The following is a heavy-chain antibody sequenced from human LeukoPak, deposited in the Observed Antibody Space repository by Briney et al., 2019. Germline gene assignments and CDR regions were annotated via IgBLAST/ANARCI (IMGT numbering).Heavy chain of an antibody. CDR3: AKVGDFGVLTPLNWFDP. CDR2: ISGSGGTT. CDR1: GFTFSSYA. V-gene: IGHV3-23*01. J-gene: IGHJ5*02. D-gene: IGHD3-3*01. Sequence: GGSLRLSCSASGFTFSSYAMSWVRQAPGKGLDWVSVISGSGGTTYYADSVKGRFTISRDNSKNTLYLQMNSLRAEDTAVYYCAKVGDFGVLTPLNWFDPWGQGTLVTVSS.